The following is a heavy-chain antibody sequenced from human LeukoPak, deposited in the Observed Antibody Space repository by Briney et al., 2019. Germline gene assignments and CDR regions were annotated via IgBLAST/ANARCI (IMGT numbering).Heavy chain of an antibody. Sequence: GGSLRLSCAASGFTFSSYSMNWVRQAPGKGLEWVSSISSSSSYIYYADSVKGRFTISRDNAKNSLYLQMNSLRAEDTAVYYCARDSSSLLWFGELLANFDYWGQGTLVTVSS. CDR1: GFTFSSYS. CDR2: ISSSSSYI. J-gene: IGHJ4*02. CDR3: ARDSSSLLWFGELLANFDY. V-gene: IGHV3-21*04. D-gene: IGHD3-10*01.